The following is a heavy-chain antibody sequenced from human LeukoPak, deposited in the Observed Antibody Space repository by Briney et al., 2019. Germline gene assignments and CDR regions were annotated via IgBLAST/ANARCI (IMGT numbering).Heavy chain of an antibody. CDR3: ARAGDSSGYYVSYFDY. Sequence: SETLSLTCTVSGGSISSYYWSWIRQPPGKGLEWIGYIYYSGSTNYNPSLKSRVTISVDTSKNQFSLKLSSVTAADTAVYYCARAGDSSGYYVSYFDYWGQGTLVTASS. CDR2: IYYSGST. J-gene: IGHJ4*02. CDR1: GGSISSYY. V-gene: IGHV4-59*01. D-gene: IGHD3-22*01.